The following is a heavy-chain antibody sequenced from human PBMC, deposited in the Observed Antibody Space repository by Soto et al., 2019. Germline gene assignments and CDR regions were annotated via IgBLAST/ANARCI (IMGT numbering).Heavy chain of an antibody. Sequence: QVQLVQSGAEVKKPGSSVKVSCKASGGTFSSYAISWVRQAPGQGLEWMGGLIPISGTANYAQKFQARVTISADESTSTAYMELSSLRSEDTAVYSCARSQGSSTSLEIYYYYYYGMDVWGQGTTVTVSS. CDR2: LIPISGTA. D-gene: IGHD2-2*01. CDR1: GGTFSSYA. J-gene: IGHJ6*02. V-gene: IGHV1-69*01. CDR3: ARSQGSSTSLEIYYYYYYGMDV.